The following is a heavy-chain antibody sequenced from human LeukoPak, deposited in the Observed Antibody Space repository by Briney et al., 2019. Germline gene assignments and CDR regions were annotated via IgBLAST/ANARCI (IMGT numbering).Heavy chain of an antibody. D-gene: IGHD1-26*01. CDR2: IDSGGNT. CDR1: GFTFSSNY. CDR3: ARREAFDI. J-gene: IGHJ3*02. Sequence: GGSLRLSCAASGFTFSSNYMSWVRQAPGKGLEWVSVIDSGGNTYYADSVKGRFTISRDNSKNTVYFQMNSLRAEDTAVYYCARREAFDIWGQGTLVTVSS. V-gene: IGHV3-66*04.